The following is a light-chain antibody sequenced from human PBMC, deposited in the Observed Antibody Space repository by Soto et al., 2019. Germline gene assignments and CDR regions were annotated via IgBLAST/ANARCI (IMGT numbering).Light chain of an antibody. CDR2: GAS. CDR1: QNITLF. J-gene: IGKJ2*01. Sequence: DIRMTQSPSSLSASVGDRVTITCRASQNITLFLNWYQQKPGKAPKLLIYGASSLESGVPLRYSGGGSGTDFTLTISSLQPEDFVTYYCQQTYNTPYSFGQGTKLEI. CDR3: QQTYNTPYS. V-gene: IGKV1-39*01.